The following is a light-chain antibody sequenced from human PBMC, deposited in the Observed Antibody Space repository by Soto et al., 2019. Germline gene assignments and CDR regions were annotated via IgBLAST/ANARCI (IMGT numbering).Light chain of an antibody. CDR2: GAS. Sequence: EIVLTQSPGTLSLSPGERATLSCRASQSVSSSYLAWYKQKPGQAPRLLIYGASSRATGIPDRFSGSGSGTAFTLTISRLEPEDLAVYYCQQYGSSPRSFGQGTKVEIK. CDR3: QQYGSSPRS. V-gene: IGKV3-20*01. J-gene: IGKJ1*01. CDR1: QSVSSSY.